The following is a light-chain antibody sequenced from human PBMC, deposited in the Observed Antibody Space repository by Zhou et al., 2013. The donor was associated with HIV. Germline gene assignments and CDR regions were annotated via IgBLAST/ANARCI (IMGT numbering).Light chain of an antibody. Sequence: DIQMTQPPSTLSASVGDRVTITCRASQSISSWLAWYQQKPGKAPKLLIYKASSLESGVPSRFSGSGSGTEFTLTISSLQPDDFASYYCQQYNSHLYSFGQGTKLEIK. V-gene: IGKV1-5*03. CDR2: KAS. J-gene: IGKJ2*03. CDR3: QQYNSHLYS. CDR1: QSISSW.